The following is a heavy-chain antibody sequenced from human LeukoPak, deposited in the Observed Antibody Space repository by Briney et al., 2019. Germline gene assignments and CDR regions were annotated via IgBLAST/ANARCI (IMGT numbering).Heavy chain of an antibody. Sequence: GGSLRLSCAASGFTFSSYWMHWVRQAPGKGLVWVSRINTDGSSTSYADSVKGRFTISRDNAKNTLYLQMNSLRAEDTAVYYCARGAGPQCFDYWGQGTLVTVSS. CDR2: INTDGSST. V-gene: IGHV3-74*01. D-gene: IGHD4/OR15-4a*01. CDR1: GFTFSSYW. CDR3: ARGAGPQCFDY. J-gene: IGHJ4*02.